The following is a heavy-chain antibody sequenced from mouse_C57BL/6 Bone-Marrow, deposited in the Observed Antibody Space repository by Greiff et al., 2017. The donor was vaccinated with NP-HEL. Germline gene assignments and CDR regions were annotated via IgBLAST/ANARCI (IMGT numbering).Heavy chain of an antibody. V-gene: IGHV5-12*01. CDR3: ARKNDYDGAWFAY. CDR1: GFTFSDYY. J-gene: IGHJ3*01. Sequence: EVQGVESGGGLVQPGGSLKLSCAASGFTFSDYYMYWVRQTPEKRLEWVAYISNGGGSTYYPDTVKGRFTISRDNAKNTLYLQMSRLKSEDTAMYYCARKNDYDGAWFAYWGQGTLVTVSA. CDR2: ISNGGGST. D-gene: IGHD2-4*01.